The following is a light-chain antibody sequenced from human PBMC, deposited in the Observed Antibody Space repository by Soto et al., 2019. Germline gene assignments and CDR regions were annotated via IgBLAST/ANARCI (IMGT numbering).Light chain of an antibody. CDR1: TGAVTSGHY. CDR2: DTT. J-gene: IGLJ3*02. V-gene: IGLV7-46*01. CDR3: LLSHSGAWV. Sequence: QAVVTQEPSLTVSPGGTVTLTCGSSTGAVTSGHYPYWFQQKPGQAPRTLIYDTTNKHSWTPARSSGSLLGGKAALTLSGAPPEDEPQYYCLLSHSGAWVFGGGTKLTVL.